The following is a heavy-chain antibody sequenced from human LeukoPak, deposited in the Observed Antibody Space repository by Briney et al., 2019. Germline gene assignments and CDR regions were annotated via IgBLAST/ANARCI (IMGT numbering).Heavy chain of an antibody. D-gene: IGHD5-24*01. CDR2: ISFDGSQK. Sequence: GGSLRLSCATSGFSFDHYAMHWVRQAPGKGLEWVALISFDGSQKFYAGSVEGRFAISRDNSNNTLFLQMNSLRAEDTAVYYCAREGDGYNSPIDYWGQGTLVTVSS. CDR1: GFSFDHYA. J-gene: IGHJ4*02. CDR3: AREGDGYNSPIDY. V-gene: IGHV3-33*08.